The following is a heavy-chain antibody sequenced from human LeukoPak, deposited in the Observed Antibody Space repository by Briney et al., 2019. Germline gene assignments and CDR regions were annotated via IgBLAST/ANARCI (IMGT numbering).Heavy chain of an antibody. CDR2: VYNSENT. J-gene: IGHJ4*02. CDR3: ARRDFWTGYFDY. Sequence: SETLSLTCTVSGGSISIYYWSWIRQPPGKGLEWIGYVYNSENTNYNPSLKSRATISADTSKNQFSLKLNSVTAADTAVYYCARRDFWTGYFDYWGQGTLVTVSS. D-gene: IGHD3/OR15-3a*01. V-gene: IGHV4-59*01. CDR1: GGSISIYY.